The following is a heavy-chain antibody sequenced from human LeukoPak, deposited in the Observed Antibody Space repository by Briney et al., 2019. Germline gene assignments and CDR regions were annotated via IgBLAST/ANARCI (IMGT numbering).Heavy chain of an antibody. CDR2: INPNSGGT. D-gene: IGHD4-17*01. J-gene: IGHJ3*02. CDR3: AIVGTTVTEDDAFDI. Sequence: PSVKVSCKASGYSFTGYYMHWVRQAPGQGLEWMGWINPNSGGTNYAQKFQGRVTMTRDTSISTAYMELSRLRSDDTAVYYCAIVGTTVTEDDAFDISGQGTMVTVSS. CDR1: GYSFTGYY. V-gene: IGHV1-2*02.